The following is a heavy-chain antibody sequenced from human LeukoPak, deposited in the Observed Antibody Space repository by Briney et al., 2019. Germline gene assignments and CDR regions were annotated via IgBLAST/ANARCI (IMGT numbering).Heavy chain of an antibody. CDR3: ARDSYDGLYGMDV. J-gene: IGHJ6*02. D-gene: IGHD3-10*01. CDR1: GFTFSNFW. V-gene: IGHV3-66*01. Sequence: PGGSLRLSCAASGFTFSNFWMHWVRQVPGKGLEWVSVIYSGGSTYYADSVKGRFTISRDNSKNTLYLQMNSLRAEDTAAYYCARDSYDGLYGMDVWGQGTTVTVSS. CDR2: IYSGGST.